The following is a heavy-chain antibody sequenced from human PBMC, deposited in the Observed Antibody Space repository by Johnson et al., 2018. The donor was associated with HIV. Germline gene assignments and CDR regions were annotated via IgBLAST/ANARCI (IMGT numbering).Heavy chain of an antibody. Sequence: QVQLVESGGDLVKPGGSLRLSCAASGLTFSDYSLSWIRQTPGKGLEWISYISTSGTTIYYADSVKGRFTISRDNSKNTLYLQMNSLRAEDTALYYCAKGIAARPPGDAFDIWGQGTMVTVSS. CDR2: ISTSGTTI. CDR1: GLTFSDYS. D-gene: IGHD6-6*01. CDR3: AKGIAARPPGDAFDI. V-gene: IGHV3-11*01. J-gene: IGHJ3*02.